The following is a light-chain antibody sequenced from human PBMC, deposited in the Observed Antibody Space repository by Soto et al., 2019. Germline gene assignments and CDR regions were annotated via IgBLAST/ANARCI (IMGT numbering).Light chain of an antibody. Sequence: EIVMTQSPATLSVSPGERATLSCRASQSVSSNLAWYQQKSGQAPRLLIYDASTRATGAPARFSGSGSGTEFTLTISSLQSEDFAVYYCQQYNKWPPLTFGGGTKVEI. CDR2: DAS. CDR1: QSVSSN. V-gene: IGKV3-15*01. J-gene: IGKJ4*01. CDR3: QQYNKWPPLT.